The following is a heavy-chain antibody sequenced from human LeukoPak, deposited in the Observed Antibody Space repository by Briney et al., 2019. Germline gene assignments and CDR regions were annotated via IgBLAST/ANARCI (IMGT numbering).Heavy chain of an antibody. CDR3: AKDLLPRKVGATTFDY. D-gene: IGHD1-26*01. CDR2: ISGSGGST. CDR1: GFTFSSYS. J-gene: IGHJ4*02. Sequence: GGSLRLSCAASGFTFSSYSMNWVRQAPGKGLEWVSAISGSGGSTYYADSVKGRFTISRDNSKNTLYLQMNSLRAEDTAVYYCAKDLLPRKVGATTFDYWGQGTLVTVSS. V-gene: IGHV3-23*01.